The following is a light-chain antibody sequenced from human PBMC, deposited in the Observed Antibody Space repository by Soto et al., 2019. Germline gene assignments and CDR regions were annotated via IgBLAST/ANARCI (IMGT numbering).Light chain of an antibody. V-gene: IGLV2-14*01. CDR3: TSYTSTSTLVV. CDR1: SSDVGGYHY. CDR2: EVS. J-gene: IGLJ2*01. Sequence: QSALTQPASVSGSPGQSITISCTGTSSDVGGYHYVSWYQQHPGKAPKLMIYEVSNRPSGVSNRFSGSKSGNTASLTISGLQPEEEADYYCTSYTSTSTLVVFGGGTKVTVL.